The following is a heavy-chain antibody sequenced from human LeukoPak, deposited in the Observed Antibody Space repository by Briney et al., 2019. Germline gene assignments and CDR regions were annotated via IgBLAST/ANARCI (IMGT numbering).Heavy chain of an antibody. D-gene: IGHD2/OR15-2a*01. J-gene: IGHJ4*02. CDR2: IFSSSTYI. CDR3: ARDFYDGFALDY. V-gene: IGHV3-21*03. CDR1: GFAFSTYS. Sequence: GGSLRLSCAASGFAFSTYSTNWVRQAPGKGLEWVSFIFSSSTYIYYTDSVKGRFTISRDNARNSLYLQMDNLRAEDTGVYYCARDFYDGFALDYWGQGTLVTVSS.